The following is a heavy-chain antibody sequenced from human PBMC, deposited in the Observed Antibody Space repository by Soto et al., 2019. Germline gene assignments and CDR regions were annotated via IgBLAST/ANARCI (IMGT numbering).Heavy chain of an antibody. CDR2: VTSSGTT. Sequence: SETLSLTCAVSGGSISGCCYYWGRIRPPPGKGLGWLGTVTSSGTTNYNPSFPTPLTMAVDSSRNEVSLKMTYMAASDSSVYYCASTVGYCSGTNFYPFGVWGQGSLVTVSS. V-gene: IGHV4-39*01. CDR3: ASTVGYCSGTNFYPFGV. D-gene: IGHD2-15*01. J-gene: IGHJ4*02. CDR1: GGSISGCCYY.